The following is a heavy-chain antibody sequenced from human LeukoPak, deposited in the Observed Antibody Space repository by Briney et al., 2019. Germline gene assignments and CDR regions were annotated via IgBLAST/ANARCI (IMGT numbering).Heavy chain of an antibody. Sequence: PSETLSLTCTVSGYSISSGYYWGWIRQPPGKGLEWIGDIYYSGSTNYNPSLKSRVTISVDTSKNQFSLKLSSVTAADTAIYYCARDGYSYGPSMDVWGKGTTVTISS. CDR2: IYYSGST. V-gene: IGHV4-38-2*02. CDR1: GYSISSGYY. CDR3: ARDGYSYGPSMDV. D-gene: IGHD5-18*01. J-gene: IGHJ6*03.